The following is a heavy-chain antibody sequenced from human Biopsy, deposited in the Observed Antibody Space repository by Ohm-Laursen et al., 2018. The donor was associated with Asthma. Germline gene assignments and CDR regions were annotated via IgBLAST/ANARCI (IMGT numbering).Heavy chain of an antibody. Sequence: SLRLSCSASGFTVSRDHMFWVRQAPGKGLEWVSVIYSGGTSHTADSVRGRFTTSRDNSQNTLDLHMNRLTFEDTAVYYCARASVVKHYYYYGMDVWGQGTTVTVSS. CDR3: ARASVVKHYYYYGMDV. V-gene: IGHV3-53*05. J-gene: IGHJ6*02. CDR1: GFTVSRDH. CDR2: IYSGGTS.